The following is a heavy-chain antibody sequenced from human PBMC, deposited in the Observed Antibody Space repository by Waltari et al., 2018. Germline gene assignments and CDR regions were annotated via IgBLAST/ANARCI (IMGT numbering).Heavy chain of an antibody. CDR3: ARDEGITIFGVVTRYYYGMDV. D-gene: IGHD3-3*01. CDR1: GYTFTSYD. J-gene: IGHJ6*02. Sequence: QVQLVQSGAEVKKPGASVKVSCKASGYTFTSYDINWVRQATGQGLEWMGWMNPNSGNTGYAQKFQGRVTITADESTSTAYMELSSLRSEDTAVYYCARDEGITIFGVVTRYYYGMDVWGQGTTVTVSS. CDR2: MNPNSGNT. V-gene: IGHV1-8*03.